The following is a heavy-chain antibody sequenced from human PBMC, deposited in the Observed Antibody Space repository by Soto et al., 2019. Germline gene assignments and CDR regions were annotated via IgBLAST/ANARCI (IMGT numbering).Heavy chain of an antibody. D-gene: IGHD2-8*01. J-gene: IGHJ3*02. Sequence: QVQLQESGPGLVKPSETLSLTCTVSGGSISSYYWSWIRQPPGKGLEWIGYIYYSGSTNYNPYLKSRVTISVDTSKNQFSLKLSSVTAADTAVYYCASQYCTNGVCYTGPNAFDIWGQGTMVTVSS. V-gene: IGHV4-59*01. CDR2: IYYSGST. CDR3: ASQYCTNGVCYTGPNAFDI. CDR1: GGSISSYY.